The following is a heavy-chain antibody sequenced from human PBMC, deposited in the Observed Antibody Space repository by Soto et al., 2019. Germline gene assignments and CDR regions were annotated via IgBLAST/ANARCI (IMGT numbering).Heavy chain of an antibody. J-gene: IGHJ4*02. D-gene: IGHD2-15*01. V-gene: IGHV4-59*01. CDR1: GGSFSSYY. CDR3: ARTTTLENYFDY. Sequence: SETLSLTCTVSGGSFSSYYWSWIRQPPGKGLEWIGYIYYTGSIIYNPSLKSRVTVSVDMSMKQFSLKLNSVTAADTAVYYCARTTTLENYFDYWGQGTLVTVSS. CDR2: IYYTGSI.